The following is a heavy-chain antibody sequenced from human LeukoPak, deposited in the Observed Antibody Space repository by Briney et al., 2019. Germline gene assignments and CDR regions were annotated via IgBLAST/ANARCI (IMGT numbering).Heavy chain of an antibody. J-gene: IGHJ4*02. CDR2: IKQDGSEK. Sequence: GGSLRLSCAASGFTFSSYWMSWVRQAPGKGREGVANIKQDGSEKYYVDSVKGRFTISRDNAKNSLYLQMNSLRAEDTAVYYCATMNRDYRYSSGWPRGIDYWGQGTPVTVSS. CDR3: ATMNRDYRYSSGWPRGIDY. D-gene: IGHD6-19*01. V-gene: IGHV3-7*01. CDR1: GFTFSSYW.